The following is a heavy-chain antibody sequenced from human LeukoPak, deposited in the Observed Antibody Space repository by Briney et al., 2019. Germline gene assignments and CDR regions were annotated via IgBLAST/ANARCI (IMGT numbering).Heavy chain of an antibody. J-gene: IGHJ3*02. CDR3: ARAPYSADSSATPPAFDI. CDR2: ISSTSSNI. Sequence: GGSLRLSCAASGFPSSSYAMNWVRQAPGKGLEWVSSISSTSSNIYYADSVKGRFTISRDNSKNTVYLQMNSLRVEDTAVYYCARAPYSADSSATPPAFDIWGQGTMVTVSS. CDR1: GFPSSSYA. V-gene: IGHV3-21*04. D-gene: IGHD3-22*01.